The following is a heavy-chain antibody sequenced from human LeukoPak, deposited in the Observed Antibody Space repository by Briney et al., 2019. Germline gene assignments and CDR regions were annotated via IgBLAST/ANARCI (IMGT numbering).Heavy chain of an antibody. V-gene: IGHV3-23*01. CDR2: ISGSGGST. CDR1: GFTFSSYA. CDR3: AKVRAVAGYYFDY. J-gene: IGHJ4*02. D-gene: IGHD6-19*01. Sequence: GGSLRLSCAASGFTFSSYAMSWVRQAPGKGLEWVSAISGSGGSTYYADSVKGRFTISRDNPKNTLYLQMNSLRAEDTAVYYCAKVRAVAGYYFDYWGQGTLVTVSS.